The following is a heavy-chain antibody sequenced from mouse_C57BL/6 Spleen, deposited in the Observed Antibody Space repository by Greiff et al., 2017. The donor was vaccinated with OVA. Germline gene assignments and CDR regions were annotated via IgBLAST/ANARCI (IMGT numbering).Heavy chain of an antibody. V-gene: IGHV1-80*01. CDR3: ARRGVFITTVVNYFDY. D-gene: IGHD1-1*01. Sequence: VQLQQSGAELVKPGASVKISCKASGYAFSSYWMNWVKQRPGKGLEWIGQIYPGDGDTNYNGKFKGKATLTADKSSSTAYMQLSSLTSEDSAVYFCARRGVFITTVVNYFDYWGQGTTLTVSS. CDR1: GYAFSSYW. J-gene: IGHJ2*01. CDR2: IYPGDGDT.